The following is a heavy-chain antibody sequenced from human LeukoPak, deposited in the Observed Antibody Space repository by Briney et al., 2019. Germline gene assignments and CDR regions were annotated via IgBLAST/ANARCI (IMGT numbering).Heavy chain of an antibody. Sequence: GGSLRLSCAASGFTFSSYNMNWVRQAPGKGLEWVSYISGRGNTIKYADSVKGRFTISRDNGKNSLYLHMSSLRAEDTAVYYCARDPPALEDFDYWGQGNQVTVSS. CDR3: ARDPPALEDFDY. CDR1: GFTFSSYN. V-gene: IGHV3-48*04. J-gene: IGHJ4*02. CDR2: ISGRGNTI.